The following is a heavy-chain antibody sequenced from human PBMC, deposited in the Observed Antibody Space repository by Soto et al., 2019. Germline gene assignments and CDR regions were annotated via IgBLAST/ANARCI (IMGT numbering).Heavy chain of an antibody. V-gene: IGHV4-59*01. CDR2: IYYSGST. Sequence: QVQLQESGPGLVKPSETLSLTCTVSGGSISSYYWSWIRQPPGKGLEWIGYIYYSGSTNYNPSLKSRVTISVETSKNQFSLKLSSVTAADTAVYYCARINCSSTSCYGGMDVWGQGTTVTVSS. D-gene: IGHD2-2*01. J-gene: IGHJ6*02. CDR3: ARINCSSTSCYGGMDV. CDR1: GGSISSYY.